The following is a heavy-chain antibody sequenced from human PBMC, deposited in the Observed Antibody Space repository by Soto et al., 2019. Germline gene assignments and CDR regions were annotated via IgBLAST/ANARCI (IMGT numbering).Heavy chain of an antibody. D-gene: IGHD5-12*01. CDR3: AGGELGGWLQFRYYYGIDV. CDR2: IIPIFGTA. CDR1: GGTFSSYA. J-gene: IGHJ6*02. Sequence: QVQLVQSGAEVKKPGSSVKVSCKASGGTFSSYAISWVRQAPGQGLEWMGGIIPIFGTANYAQKFQGRVTITADESTSTAYMELSSLRSEDTAVYYCAGGELGGWLQFRYYYGIDVWGQGTTVTVSS. V-gene: IGHV1-69*01.